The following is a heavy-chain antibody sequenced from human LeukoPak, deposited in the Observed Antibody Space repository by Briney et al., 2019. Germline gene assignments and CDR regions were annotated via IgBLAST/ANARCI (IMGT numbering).Heavy chain of an antibody. J-gene: IGHJ5*02. V-gene: IGHV1-69*05. CDR2: IIPIFGTA. CDR3: ARVRQQLVHVWFDP. D-gene: IGHD6-13*01. Sequence: ASVKVSCKASGGTFSSYAISWVRQAPGQGLEWMGGIIPIFGTASYAQKFQGRVTITTDESTSTAYMELSSLRSEDTAVYYCARVRQQLVHVWFDPWGQGTLVTVSS. CDR1: GGTFSSYA.